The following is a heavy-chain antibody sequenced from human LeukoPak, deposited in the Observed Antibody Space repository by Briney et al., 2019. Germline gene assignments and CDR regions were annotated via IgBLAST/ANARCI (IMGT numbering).Heavy chain of an antibody. V-gene: IGHV3-9*01. CDR3: AKDHSATYCSSTSCYDNWFDP. Sequence: GGSLRLSCAAPGFTFDDYAMHWVRQAPGKGLEWVSGISWNSGSIGYADSVKGRFTISRGNAKNSLYLQMNSLRAEDTALYYCAKDHSATYCSSTSCYDNWFDPWGQGTLVTVSS. CDR1: GFTFDDYA. CDR2: ISWNSGSI. J-gene: IGHJ5*02. D-gene: IGHD2-2*01.